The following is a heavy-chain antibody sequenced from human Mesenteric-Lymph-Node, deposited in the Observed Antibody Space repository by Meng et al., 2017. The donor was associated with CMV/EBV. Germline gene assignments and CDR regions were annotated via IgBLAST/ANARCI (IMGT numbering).Heavy chain of an antibody. Sequence: GESLKISCEASGFTFSSKGMHWVRQAPGKGLEWVAFIRYDGSNKYYADSVKGRFTISRDNSKNTLYLQIKGLRTEDTAVYYCAKEDGGLGPGYWGQGTLVTVSS. V-gene: IGHV3-30*02. J-gene: IGHJ4*02. CDR2: IRYDGSNK. CDR1: GFTFSSKG. CDR3: AKEDGGLGPGY. D-gene: IGHD4-23*01.